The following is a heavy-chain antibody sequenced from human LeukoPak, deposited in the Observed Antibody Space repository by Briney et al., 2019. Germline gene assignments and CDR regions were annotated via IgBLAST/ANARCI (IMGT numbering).Heavy chain of an antibody. CDR1: GFTFSSYA. Sequence: GGSLRPSCAVSGFTFSSYAMSWVRQAPGKGLEWVSAIDSSGSYTWYDDSVKGRFTISRDNSKNTLYLQMNSLRAEDTAVYYCAKGKSYPYYYDSSGYYTLFDYWGQGTLVTVSS. D-gene: IGHD3-22*01. V-gene: IGHV3-23*05. CDR3: AKGKSYPYYYDSSGYYTLFDY. J-gene: IGHJ4*02. CDR2: IDSSGSYT.